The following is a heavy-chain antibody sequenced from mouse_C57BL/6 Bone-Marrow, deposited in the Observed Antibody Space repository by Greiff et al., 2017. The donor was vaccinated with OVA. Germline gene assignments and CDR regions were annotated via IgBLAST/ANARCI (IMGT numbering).Heavy chain of an antibody. J-gene: IGHJ3*01. D-gene: IGHD2-4*01. CDR2: IHPSDSDT. V-gene: IGHV1-74*01. CDR1: GYTFTSYW. CDR3: GGGPYDYDRFAY. Sequence: QVQLQQSGAELVKPGASVKVSCKASGYTFTSYWMHWVKQRPGQGLEWIGRIHPSDSDTNYNQKFKGKATLTVDKSSSTAYMQLSSLTSEDSAVYDCGGGPYDYDRFAYWGQGTLVTVSA.